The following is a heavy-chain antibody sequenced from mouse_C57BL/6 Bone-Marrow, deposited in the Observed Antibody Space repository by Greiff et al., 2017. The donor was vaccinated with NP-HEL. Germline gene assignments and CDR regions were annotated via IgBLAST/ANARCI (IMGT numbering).Heavy chain of an antibody. D-gene: IGHD1-1*01. CDR3: ARVRVYSGLGGMAY. CDR2: IDPSDGYT. V-gene: IGHV1-69*01. J-gene: IGHJ4*01. CDR1: GYTFTSYW. Sequence: QVQLQQPGAELVMPGASVKLSCKASGYTFTSYWMHWVKQRPGQGLEWIGVIDPSDGYTNYNQKFKGKATLTVDKSSSTAYMQLSSLTSEDSAVYFCARVRVYSGLGGMAYWGQGTSVTVSA.